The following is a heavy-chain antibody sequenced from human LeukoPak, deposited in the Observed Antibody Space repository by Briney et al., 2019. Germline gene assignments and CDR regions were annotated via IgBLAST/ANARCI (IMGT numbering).Heavy chain of an antibody. CDR2: IIPIFGTA. D-gene: IGHD2-15*01. CDR1: GGTYISYA. J-gene: IGHJ4*02. CDR3: AAAEEY. Sequence: ASVTVSCKASGGTYISYAISWLRQAPGQGLEWMGGIIPIFGTANYAQKFQDRVTITADESTSTAYMELSSLRSEETAVYYCAAAEEYWGQGTLVTVSS. V-gene: IGHV1-69*01.